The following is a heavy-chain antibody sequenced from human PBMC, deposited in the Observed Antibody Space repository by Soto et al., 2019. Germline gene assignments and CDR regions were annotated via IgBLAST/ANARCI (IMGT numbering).Heavy chain of an antibody. CDR3: AKAAASSSWFYYYMDV. CDR1: GFTFSSYA. J-gene: IGHJ6*03. D-gene: IGHD6-13*01. Sequence: GGSLRLSCAASGFTFSSYAMSWVRQAPGKGLEWVSAISGSGGSTYYADSVKCRFTISRDNSKNTLYLQMNSLRAEDTAVYYCAKAAASSSWFYYYMDVWGKGTTVTVSS. V-gene: IGHV3-23*01. CDR2: ISGSGGST.